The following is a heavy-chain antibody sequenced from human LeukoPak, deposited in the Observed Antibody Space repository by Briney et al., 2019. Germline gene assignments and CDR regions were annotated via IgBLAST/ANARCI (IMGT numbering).Heavy chain of an antibody. Sequence: GASVKVSCKASGYTFTSYYMHWVRQAPGQGLEWMGTINPSGGSTSYAQKFQGRVTMTRDTSTSTVYMELSSLRSEDTAVYYCATASMVRGVMNYYYMDVWGKGTTVTISS. D-gene: IGHD3-10*01. CDR1: GYTFTSYY. CDR3: ATASMVRGVMNYYYMDV. V-gene: IGHV1-46*01. CDR2: INPSGGST. J-gene: IGHJ6*03.